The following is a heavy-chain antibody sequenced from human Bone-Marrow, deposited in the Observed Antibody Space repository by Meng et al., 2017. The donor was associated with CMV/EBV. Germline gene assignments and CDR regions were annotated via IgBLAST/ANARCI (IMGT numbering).Heavy chain of an antibody. CDR1: GSTFSSYS. CDR3: ARDLTNGMDV. V-gene: IGHV3-21*01. Sequence: GESLKISCEASGSTFSSYSMNWVRQAPGKGLEWVSSISSMSSYIYYPDSVKGRFTISRDNAKNSGYLQMNSLRAEDTAVYYCARDLTNGMDVWGQGTTVTVSS. CDR2: ISSMSSYI. J-gene: IGHJ6*02. D-gene: IGHD3-9*01.